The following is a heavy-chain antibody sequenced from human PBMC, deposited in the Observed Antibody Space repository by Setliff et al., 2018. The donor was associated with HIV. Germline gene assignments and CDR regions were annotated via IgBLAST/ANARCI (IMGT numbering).Heavy chain of an antibody. Sequence: PGGSLRLSCAASGVTFSNYAMSWVRQAPGKGLEWVSGISSSSSTIYYADSVKGRFTISRDNAKNSLYLQMNSRRAEDTAVYYCARDGSSSWYRYFDYWGQGTLVTVSS. J-gene: IGHJ4*02. CDR3: ARDGSSSWYRYFDY. D-gene: IGHD6-13*01. CDR2: ISSSSSTI. CDR1: GVTFSNYA. V-gene: IGHV3-48*01.